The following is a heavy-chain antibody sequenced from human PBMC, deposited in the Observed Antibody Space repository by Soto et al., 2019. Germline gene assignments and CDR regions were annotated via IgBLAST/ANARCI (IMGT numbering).Heavy chain of an antibody. CDR3: AKDSMYSSSSWPYYYYGMDV. V-gene: IGHV3-23*01. CDR1: GFTFSSYA. J-gene: IGHJ6*02. CDR2: ISGSGGST. Sequence: LRLSCAASGFTFSSYAMSWVRQAPGKGLEWVSAISGSGGSTYYADSVKGRFTISRDNSKNTLYLQMNSLRAEDTAVYYCAKDSMYSSSSWPYYYYGMDVWGQGTTVTVSS. D-gene: IGHD6-13*01.